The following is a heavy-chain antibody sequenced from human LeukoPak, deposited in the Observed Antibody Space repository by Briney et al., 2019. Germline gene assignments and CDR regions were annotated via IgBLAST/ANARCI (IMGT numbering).Heavy chain of an antibody. Sequence: GGSLRLSCAASGFTFSSYSMNWVRQAPGKGLEWVSSISSSSSYIYYADSVKGRFTISRDNAKNSLYLQMNSLRAEDTAVYYCARDISGTTFYGYSQHWGQGTLVTVSS. J-gene: IGHJ1*01. CDR2: ISSSSSYI. CDR1: GFTFSSYS. CDR3: ARDISGTTFYGYSQH. D-gene: IGHD1-7*01. V-gene: IGHV3-21*01.